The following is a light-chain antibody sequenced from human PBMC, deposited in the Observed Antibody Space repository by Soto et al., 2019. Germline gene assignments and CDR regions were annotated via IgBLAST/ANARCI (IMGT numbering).Light chain of an antibody. CDR2: DAS. Sequence: DIQMTQSPSTLSASVGDRVSITCRASQSVDRYLAWYQQKPGKAAHLLIYDASSLESGVPSRFSGSGSGTEFTLTVSSLQPDDFTTFYCQQYKDYTWTFGQGTKVEV. V-gene: IGKV1-5*01. CDR3: QQYKDYTWT. J-gene: IGKJ1*01. CDR1: QSVDRY.